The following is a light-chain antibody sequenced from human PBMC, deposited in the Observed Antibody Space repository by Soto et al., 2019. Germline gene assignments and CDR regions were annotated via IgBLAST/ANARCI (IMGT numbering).Light chain of an antibody. J-gene: IGLJ3*02. CDR3: VLYMGSGVWV. Sequence: QTVVPQEPSLSVSPGGTVTLTCGLRSGSVSTSYYPTWYQQTPGQAPRTLIYSTNTRSSGVPDRFSGSILGNKAALTITGAQADDEAHYYCVLYMGSGVWVFGGGTKLTVL. CDR2: STN. V-gene: IGLV8-61*01. CDR1: SGSVSTSYY.